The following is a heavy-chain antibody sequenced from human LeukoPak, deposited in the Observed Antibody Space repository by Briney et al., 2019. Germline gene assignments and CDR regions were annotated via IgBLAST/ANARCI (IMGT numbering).Heavy chain of an antibody. CDR3: ARNTYYFDRSGYPLSAGFDY. CDR2: IYHGGNT. Sequence: TTSETLSLTCVVSGGSISSDGYSWSWIRQPPGKGLEWIGYIYHGGNTYYNPSLESRVTISLDRSKNQFSLKLSSVTAADTAAYYCARNTYYFDRSGYPLSAGFDYWGQGTLVTVSS. D-gene: IGHD3-22*01. J-gene: IGHJ4*02. V-gene: IGHV4-30-2*01. CDR1: GGSISSDGYS.